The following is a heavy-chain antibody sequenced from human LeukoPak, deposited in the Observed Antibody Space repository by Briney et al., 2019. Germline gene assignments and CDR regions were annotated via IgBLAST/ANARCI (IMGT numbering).Heavy chain of an antibody. CDR3: ARPYCSSTSCGYDAFDI. CDR1: GYTFTSYG. CDR2: INPNSGGT. D-gene: IGHD2-2*01. J-gene: IGHJ3*02. V-gene: IGHV1-2*02. Sequence: GASVKVSCKASGYTFTSYGISWVRQAPGQGLEWMGWINPNSGGTNYAQKFQGRVTMTRDTSISTAYMELSRLRSDDTAVYYCARPYCSSTSCGYDAFDIWGQGTMVTVSS.